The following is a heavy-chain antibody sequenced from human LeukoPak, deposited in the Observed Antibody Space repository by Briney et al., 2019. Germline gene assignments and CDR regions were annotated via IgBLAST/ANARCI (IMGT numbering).Heavy chain of an antibody. CDR3: ARFIAAPYYFDY. CDR1: GFTFSSYW. V-gene: IGHV3-74*01. CDR2: INSDGSTT. D-gene: IGHD6-13*01. Sequence: AGGSLRLSCVASGFTFSSYWMHWVRQAPGEGLVWVSRINSDGSTTTYADSVKGRFTISRDNAKNTLYLQMNSLRAEDTAVYYCARFIAAPYYFDYWGRGTLVTVSS. J-gene: IGHJ4*02.